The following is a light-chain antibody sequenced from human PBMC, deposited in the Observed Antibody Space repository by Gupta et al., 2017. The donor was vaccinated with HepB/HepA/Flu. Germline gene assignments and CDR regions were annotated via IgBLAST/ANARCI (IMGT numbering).Light chain of an antibody. CDR1: QTVPNRY. J-gene: IGKJ2*01. Sequence: LTQSLAPFPLSPGQSVSLSCRGSQTVPNRYLAWYQQKPGQTPNLLIYGASNRETGVPDRFSGSGSGTDFTLTISSLQPEDFAVYYCQQYDNSPPSFGQGTNLEIK. CDR2: GAS. V-gene: IGKV3-20*01. CDR3: QQYDNSPPS.